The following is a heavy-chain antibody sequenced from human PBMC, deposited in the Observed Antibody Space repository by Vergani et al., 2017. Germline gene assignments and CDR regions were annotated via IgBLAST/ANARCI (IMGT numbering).Heavy chain of an antibody. CDR1: GFTFSSYW. Sequence: EVQLVESGGGLVQPGGSLRLSCAASGFTFSSYWMHWVRQAPGKGLVWVSRINSDGSSTSYADAVKGRFTISRDNSKNTLYLQMNSLRAEDTAVYYCAKDLYDRLRGYYYGMDVWGQGTTVTVSS. D-gene: IGHD3-22*01. J-gene: IGHJ6*02. CDR2: INSDGSST. V-gene: IGHV3-74*01. CDR3: AKDLYDRLRGYYYGMDV.